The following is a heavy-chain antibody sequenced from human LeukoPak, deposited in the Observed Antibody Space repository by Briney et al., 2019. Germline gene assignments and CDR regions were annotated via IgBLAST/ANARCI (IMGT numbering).Heavy chain of an antibody. V-gene: IGHV3-7*01. J-gene: IGHJ4*02. CDR1: GITFTNYW. CDR2: IKQDGTEK. CDR3: ATRGLLH. D-gene: IGHD2-15*01. Sequence: GGSLRLSCTASGITFTNYWMSWVRQAPGKGLEWVANIKQDGTEKYYENSVKGRFTISRDIAKNSLFLQMNSLSAEDTAVYYCATRGLLHWGQGTLVTVSS.